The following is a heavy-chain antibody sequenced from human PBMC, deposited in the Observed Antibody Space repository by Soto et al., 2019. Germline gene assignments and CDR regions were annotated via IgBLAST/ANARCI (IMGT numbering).Heavy chain of an antibody. CDR2: INAGNGNT. V-gene: IGHV1-3*05. D-gene: IGHD3-22*01. CDR1: GYTFTSYA. J-gene: IGHJ3*02. CDR3: ARGGIFDSSGYYYFSAFDI. Sequence: QVQLVQSGAEEKKPGASVKVSCKASGYTFTSYAMHWVRQAPGQRLEWMGWINAGNGNTKYSQKFQGRVTITRDTSASTAYMELSSLRSEDTAVYYCARGGIFDSSGYYYFSAFDIWGQGTMVTVSS.